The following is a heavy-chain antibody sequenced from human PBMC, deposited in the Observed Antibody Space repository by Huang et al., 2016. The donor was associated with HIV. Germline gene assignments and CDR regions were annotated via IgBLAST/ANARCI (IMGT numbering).Heavy chain of an antibody. CDR2: IDPGDSDT. Sequence: EVQLVQSGAEVKKPGESLKISCKGSGYRFRSNWIGWVRQMPGKGLEWMGIIDPGDSDTRYSPSFQGQVTISADKSINTAYLKWSSLKASDTAMYYCARLIGSPSFYYGLDVWGQGTTVTVSS. CDR1: GYRFRSNW. CDR3: ARLIGSPSFYYGLDV. D-gene: IGHD3-10*01. V-gene: IGHV5-51*01. J-gene: IGHJ6*02.